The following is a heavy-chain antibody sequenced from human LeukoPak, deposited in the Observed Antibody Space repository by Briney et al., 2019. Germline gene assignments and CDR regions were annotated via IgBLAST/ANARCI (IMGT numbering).Heavy chain of an antibody. V-gene: IGHV3-7*04. J-gene: IGHJ4*02. CDR1: GFTLSSYW. D-gene: IGHD5-12*01. CDR2: IKQDGSEK. CDR3: ARGIVATIV. Sequence: GGSLRLSCAASGFTLSSYWMSWVRQAPGKGLEWVANIKQDGSEKYYVDSVKGRFTISRDNAKNSLYLQMNSLRAEDTAVYYCARGIVATIVWGQGTLVTVSS.